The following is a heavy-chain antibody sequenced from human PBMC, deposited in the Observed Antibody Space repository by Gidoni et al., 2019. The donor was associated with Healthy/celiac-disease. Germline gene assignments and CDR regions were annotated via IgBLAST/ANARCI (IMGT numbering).Heavy chain of an antibody. D-gene: IGHD4-17*01. CDR2: ISSSGST. V-gene: IGHV4-30-4*01. CDR3: ARGMTNYGDYDCYFDY. Sequence: QVQLQEPGPGLVKPSQTLSPPCTVSGGSISRCAYSWSWIRHPPWKGLEWIGYISSSGSTYYNPSLKSRVTISVDTSKNQFSLKLSSVTAADTAVYYCARGMTNYGDYDCYFDYWGQGTLVTVSS. CDR1: GGSISRCAYS. J-gene: IGHJ4*02.